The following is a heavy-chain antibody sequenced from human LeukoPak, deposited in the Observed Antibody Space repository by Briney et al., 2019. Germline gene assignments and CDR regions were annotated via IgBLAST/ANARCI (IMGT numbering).Heavy chain of an antibody. Sequence: SVKVSCKASGGTFSSYAISWVRQAPGRGLEWMGGIIPIFGTANYAQKFQGRVTITTDESTSTAYMELSSLRSEDTAVYYCASDGNSSSSFDYWGQGTLVTVSS. V-gene: IGHV1-69*05. CDR1: GGTFSSYA. J-gene: IGHJ4*02. CDR3: ASDGNSSSSFDY. D-gene: IGHD6-6*01. CDR2: IIPIFGTA.